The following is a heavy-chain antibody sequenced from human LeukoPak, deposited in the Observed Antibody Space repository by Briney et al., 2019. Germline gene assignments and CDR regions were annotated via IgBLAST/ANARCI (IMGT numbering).Heavy chain of an antibody. CDR2: ISAYNGNT. Sequence: GASVKVSCKASGYTFTSYAMNWVRQAPGQGLEWMGWISAYNGNTNYAQKLQGRVTMTTDTSTSTAYMELRSLRSDDTAVYYCARDHARYCSGGSCYPGGYWGQGTLVTVSS. D-gene: IGHD2-15*01. J-gene: IGHJ4*02. CDR3: ARDHARYCSGGSCYPGGY. V-gene: IGHV1-18*01. CDR1: GYTFTSYA.